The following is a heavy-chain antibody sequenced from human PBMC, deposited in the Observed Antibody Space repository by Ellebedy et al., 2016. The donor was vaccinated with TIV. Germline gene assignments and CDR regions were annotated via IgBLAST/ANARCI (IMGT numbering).Heavy chain of an antibody. J-gene: IGHJ3*01. D-gene: IGHD3-16*01. CDR1: GFTFSDYT. Sequence: GGSLRLSCAASGFTFSDYTMNWVRQAPGKGLEWISHIKSSDGDTYYTDPVKGRFTVSRDNAKSSLFLQMNSLRAEDTAVYYCARDWLFGFDVWGHGTMVIVSS. CDR2: IKSSDGDT. V-gene: IGHV3-21*05. CDR3: ARDWLFGFDV.